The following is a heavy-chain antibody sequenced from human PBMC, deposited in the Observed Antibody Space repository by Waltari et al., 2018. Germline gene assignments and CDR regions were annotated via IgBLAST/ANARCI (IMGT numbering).Heavy chain of an antibody. CDR1: GFTFSSYG. CDR2: IRYDGSNK. D-gene: IGHD2-2*01. V-gene: IGHV3-30*02. J-gene: IGHJ4*02. CDR3: AKGAGSPLPFDY. Sequence: QVQLVESGGGVVQPGGSLRLSCAASGFTFSSYGMHWVRQAPGKGLEWVACIRYDGSNKYYADSVKGRFTISRDNSKNTLYLQMNSLRAEDTAVYYCAKGAGSPLPFDYWGQGTLVTVSS.